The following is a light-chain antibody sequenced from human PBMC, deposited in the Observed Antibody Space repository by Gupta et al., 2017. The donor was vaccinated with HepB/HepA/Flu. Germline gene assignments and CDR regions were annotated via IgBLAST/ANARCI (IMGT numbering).Light chain of an antibody. CDR2: DEN. CDR1: NIESKS. V-gene: IGLV3-21*03. Sequence: SYVLTQPPSVSVAPGKTATITGGGNNIESKSVHWYQQKPAQATMMVVYDENDRPSRIADRGLCYTTGNKATPHIXSXEAGEEXDDYCQVWDSSREHRVFGGGTRLAVL. CDR3: QVWDSSREHRV. J-gene: IGLJ2*01.